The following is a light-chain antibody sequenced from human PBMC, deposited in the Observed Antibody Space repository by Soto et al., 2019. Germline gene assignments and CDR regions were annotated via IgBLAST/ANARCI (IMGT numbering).Light chain of an antibody. CDR1: QGISGY. Sequence: DVQLTQSPSFLSASVGDRVTITCRASQGISGYLAWYQQKPGKAPKTLIYAVSTLQDGVPARFSGRGSATEFTLTISSLQPEDFATYYCQHLKTYPRVFGQGTKVEVK. J-gene: IGKJ1*01. V-gene: IGKV1-9*01. CDR2: AVS. CDR3: QHLKTYPRV.